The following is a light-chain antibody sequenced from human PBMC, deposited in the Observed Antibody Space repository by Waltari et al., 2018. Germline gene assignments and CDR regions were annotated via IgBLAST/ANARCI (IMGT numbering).Light chain of an antibody. CDR3: QQAKSFPIS. CDR1: QDISNW. CDR2: AAS. Sequence: DIQMTQSPSYVSSSVAHRVPLTCRASQDISNWLAWYQQKPGKAPKLLIYAASILPSGVPARFSGSGSGTDFTLTISSLQPEDFATYYCQQAKSFPISFGPGTKVEIK. J-gene: IGKJ3*01. V-gene: IGKV1-12*01.